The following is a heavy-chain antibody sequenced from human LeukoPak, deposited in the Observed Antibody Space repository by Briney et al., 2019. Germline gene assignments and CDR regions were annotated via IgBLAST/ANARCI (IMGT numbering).Heavy chain of an antibody. CDR2: IWYDGSNK. CDR3: ARGVFYCSSTNCYNPQYYFDY. CDR1: GFTFSSYG. D-gene: IGHD2-2*02. J-gene: IGHJ4*02. Sequence: QPGGSLRLSCAASGFTFSSYGMHWVRQAPGKGLEWVAVIWYDGSNKYYADSVKGRFTISRDNSKNTLYLQMNSLRAEDTAVYYCARGVFYCSSTNCYNPQYYFDYWGQGTLVTVSS. V-gene: IGHV3-33*01.